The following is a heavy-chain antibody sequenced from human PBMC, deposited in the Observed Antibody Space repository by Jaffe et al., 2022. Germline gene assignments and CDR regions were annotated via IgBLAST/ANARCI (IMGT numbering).Heavy chain of an antibody. CDR2: ISWNSGSI. V-gene: IGHV3-9*01. Sequence: EVQLVESGGGLVQPGRSLRLSCAASGFTFDDYAMHWVRQAPGKGLEWVSGISWNSGSIGYADSVKGRFTISRDNAKNSLYLQMNSLRAEDTALYYCAKDYCTGGVCPLDYWGQGTLVTVSS. CDR3: AKDYCTGGVCPLDY. CDR1: GFTFDDYA. D-gene: IGHD2-8*02. J-gene: IGHJ4*02.